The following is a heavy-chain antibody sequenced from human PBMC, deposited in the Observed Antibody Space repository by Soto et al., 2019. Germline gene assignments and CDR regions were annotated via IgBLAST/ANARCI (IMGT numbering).Heavy chain of an antibody. J-gene: IGHJ4*01. D-gene: IGHD6-13*01. CDR3: VKELYTSYGSCWYTHYFDY. V-gene: IGHV3-30*18. CDR1: GFTFSSYG. Sequence: GGSLRLSCAASGFTFSSYGMHWVRQAPGKGLEWVAVISYDGSNKYYADSVKGRFTISRDNSKNTLYLQMNSLRAEDTAVYSCVKELYTSYGSCWYTHYFDYWGHGTVVTVA. CDR2: ISYDGSNK.